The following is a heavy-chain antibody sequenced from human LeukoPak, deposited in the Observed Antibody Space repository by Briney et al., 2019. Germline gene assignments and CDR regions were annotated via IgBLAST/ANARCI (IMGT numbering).Heavy chain of an antibody. CDR2: IYESGST. CDR1: GGSISSSGYY. Sequence: SETLSLTCKVSGGSISSSGYYWGWIRQPPGKGLEWIGSIYESGSTYYNPSLKSRVTISLDTSKKQFSLKLSSMTAADTAVYYCARSATVTTGYFDYWGQGTLVSVSS. CDR3: ARSATVTTGYFDY. J-gene: IGHJ4*02. D-gene: IGHD4-17*01. V-gene: IGHV4-39*07.